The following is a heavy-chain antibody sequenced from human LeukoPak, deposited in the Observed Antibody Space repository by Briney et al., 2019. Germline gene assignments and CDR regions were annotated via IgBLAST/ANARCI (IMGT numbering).Heavy chain of an antibody. CDR1: GGSINSYY. CDR2: IYYSGST. D-gene: IGHD3-16*01. V-gene: IGHV4-59*01. CDR3: ERGPYSYYMDV. J-gene: IGHJ6*03. Sequence: SETLSLTCTVSGGSINSYYWSWIRQPPGKGLEWIGYIYYSGSTNYNPSLKSRVTISVDTSKNQFSLKLNSVTAADTAVYYCERGPYSYYMDVWGKGTTVTVSS.